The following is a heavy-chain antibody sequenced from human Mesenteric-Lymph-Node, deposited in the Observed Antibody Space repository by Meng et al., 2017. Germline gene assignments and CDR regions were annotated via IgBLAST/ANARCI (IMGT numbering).Heavy chain of an antibody. J-gene: IGHJ3*02. CDR2: PSASYDT. CDR3: ARDRVVQSTGDAFDI. V-gene: IGHV3-23*01. D-gene: IGHD2-15*01. Sequence: GESLKISCATSGFTFSDYAMTWVRRAPGKGLEWVSTPSASYDTSYADSVKGRFTFSRDNSKDTVYLEMNSLRVEDTATYYCARDRVVQSTGDAFDIWGQGTVVTVSS. CDR1: GFTFSDYA.